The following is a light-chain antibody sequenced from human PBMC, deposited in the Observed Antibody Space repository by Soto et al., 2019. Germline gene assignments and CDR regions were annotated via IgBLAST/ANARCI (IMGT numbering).Light chain of an antibody. V-gene: IGKV1-12*02. CDR1: QAINSW. CDR3: QKAHSTPWS. Sequence: DIQMTQSPSSVSASAGDRVNITCRASQAINSWVGWYQQKPGEAPKLLIYSTSFLQSDVPSRFSGSAPGPDFILAIRSLRPEDFAHDFFQKAHSTPWSFGQGTKV. CDR2: STS. J-gene: IGKJ1*01.